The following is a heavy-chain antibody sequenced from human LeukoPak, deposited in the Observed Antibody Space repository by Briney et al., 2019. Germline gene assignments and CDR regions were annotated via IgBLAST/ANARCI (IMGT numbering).Heavy chain of an antibody. CDR3: AKDAGLRGYSGYDTYYFDY. CDR1: GFTFDDYA. D-gene: IGHD5-12*01. J-gene: IGHJ4*02. Sequence: GRSLRLSCAASGFTFDDYAMHWVRQAPGKGLEWVSGISWNSGSIGYADSVKDRFTISRDNAKNSLYLQMNSLRAEDTALYYCAKDAGLRGYSGYDTYYFDYWGQGTLVTVSS. V-gene: IGHV3-9*01. CDR2: ISWNSGSI.